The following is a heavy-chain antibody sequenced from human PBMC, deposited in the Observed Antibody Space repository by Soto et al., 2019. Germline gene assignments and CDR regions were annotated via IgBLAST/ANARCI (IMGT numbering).Heavy chain of an antibody. CDR2: FSDSGANT. CDR3: AKYASSSWSLFDY. D-gene: IGHD6-13*01. CDR1: GFTSNNYA. V-gene: IGHV3-23*01. J-gene: IGHJ4*02. Sequence: GGSLRLSCAASGFTSNNYAMSWVRQAPGKGLEWVSSFSDSGANTYYSDSVKGRFAISRDNSKNTLYLQMNSLRADDTAVYYCAKYASSSWSLFDYWGQGTLVTVSS.